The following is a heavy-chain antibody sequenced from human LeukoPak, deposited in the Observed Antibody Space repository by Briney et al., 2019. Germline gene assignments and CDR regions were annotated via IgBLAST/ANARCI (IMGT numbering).Heavy chain of an antibody. D-gene: IGHD5-24*01. Sequence: GGSLRLSCAASGFTFTPYSMNWVRQAPGKGLEWVSSISSSSSYIYYADSVKGRFTISRDNAKNSVYLQMNSLRAEDTALYYCAKMDMATISPFRYWGQGTLVTVSA. CDR1: GFTFTPYS. CDR2: ISSSSSYI. J-gene: IGHJ4*02. V-gene: IGHV3-21*04. CDR3: AKMDMATISPFRY.